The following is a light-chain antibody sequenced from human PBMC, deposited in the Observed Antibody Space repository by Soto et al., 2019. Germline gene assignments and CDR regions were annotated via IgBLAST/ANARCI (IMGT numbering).Light chain of an antibody. J-gene: IGKJ3*01. V-gene: IGKV3-20*01. Sequence: EIVSTQCPGTLSLSPGERATLSCRASQSVSSSYLAWYQQKPGQAPRLLIYGASSRATGIPDRFSGSGSGTDFNLTISKLEPEVFALYYCQCYGSPRTLDPGTKVDIK. CDR2: GAS. CDR1: QSVSSSY. CDR3: QCYGSPRT.